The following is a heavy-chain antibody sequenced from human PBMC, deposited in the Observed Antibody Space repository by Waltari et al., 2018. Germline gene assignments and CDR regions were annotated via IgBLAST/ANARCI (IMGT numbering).Heavy chain of an antibody. CDR3: ARERSRSGWFDP. V-gene: IGHV4-59*11. CDR2: IYYRGST. CDR1: GDSISSHY. J-gene: IGHJ5*02. Sequence: QVQLQESGPGLVKPSEPLSLTCTVPGDSISSHYWSWSRQPPGKGLEWIGYIYYRGSTNYNPSLKSRVTISVDTSKNQFSLKLSSVTAADTAVYYCARERSRSGWFDPWGQGTLVTVSS. D-gene: IGHD6-6*01.